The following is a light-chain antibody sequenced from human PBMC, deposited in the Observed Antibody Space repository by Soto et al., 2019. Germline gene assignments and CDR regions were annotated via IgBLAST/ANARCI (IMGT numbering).Light chain of an antibody. CDR2: GAS. J-gene: IGKJ1*01. Sequence: EIVLTQSPGTLSLSTGERATLSCRASQSVSSSYLAWYQQKPGQGPRLLIYGASSRATGIPDRFSGSGSGTDFTLTISRLEPEDFAVYYCQQYNNSLWTFGQGTKVDIK. V-gene: IGKV3-20*01. CDR1: QSVSSSY. CDR3: QQYNNSLWT.